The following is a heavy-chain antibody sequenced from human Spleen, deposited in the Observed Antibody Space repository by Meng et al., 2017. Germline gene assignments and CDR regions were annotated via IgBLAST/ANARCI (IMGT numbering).Heavy chain of an antibody. J-gene: IGHJ4*02. Sequence: QWQGGQLGAEVKKPGASGKVSCKPSGYNFPDYYIHWVRRAPGQGLEWMGRINPKSGDTHYAQKFQARVTMTGDTSISTAYMELSGLRSDDTAMYYCARDEDISAAGKLFGDYWGQGTLVTVSS. CDR2: INPKSGDT. V-gene: IGHV1-2*06. D-gene: IGHD6-25*01. CDR3: ARDEDISAAGKLFGDY. CDR1: GYNFPDYY.